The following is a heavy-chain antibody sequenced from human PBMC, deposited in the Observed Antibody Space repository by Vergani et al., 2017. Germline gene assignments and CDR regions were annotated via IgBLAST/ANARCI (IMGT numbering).Heavy chain of an antibody. CDR2: IYYSGST. Sequence: QLQLQESGPGLVKPSETLSLTCTVSGGSISSSSYYWGWIRQPPGKGLEWIGSIYYSGSTNYNPSLKSRVTISVDTSKNQFSLKLSSVTAADTAVYYCGRHKPDTGSYFWGGGVSDAFDIWGQGTMVTVSS. J-gene: IGHJ3*02. CDR3: GRHKPDTGSYFWGGGVSDAFDI. CDR1: GGSISSSSYY. D-gene: IGHD1-26*01. V-gene: IGHV4-39*01.